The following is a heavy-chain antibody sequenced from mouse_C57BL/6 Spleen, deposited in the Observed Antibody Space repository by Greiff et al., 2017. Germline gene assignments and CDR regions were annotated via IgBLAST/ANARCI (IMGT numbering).Heavy chain of an antibody. D-gene: IGHD4-1*01. CDR1: GYTFTSYW. J-gene: IGHJ2*01. V-gene: IGHV1-50*01. CDR2: IAPSDSYT. CDR3: ASRTGNYFDD. Sequence: VQLQQPGAELVKPGASVKLSCKASGYTFTSYWMQWVKQRPGQGLEWIGEIAPSDSYTNYNQKFKGKATLTVDTSSTTAYMQLSSLTSEDSAVYYCASRTGNYFDDWGQGTTLTVSS.